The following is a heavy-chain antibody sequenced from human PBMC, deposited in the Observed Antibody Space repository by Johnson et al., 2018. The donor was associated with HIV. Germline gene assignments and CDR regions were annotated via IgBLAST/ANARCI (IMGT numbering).Heavy chain of an antibody. CDR1: GFTFSSYA. Sequence: QVTLVESGGGVVQPGRSLRLSCAASGFTFSSYAMHWVRQAPGKGLEWVAVISYDGSDKYYVDSVKGRFTISRDNAKNSLVLQMNSLRAEDTAVYFCARDGSSWITGKFDAFDIWGQGTMVTVSS. CDR2: ISYDGSDK. V-gene: IGHV3-30*04. J-gene: IGHJ3*02. CDR3: ARDGSSWITGKFDAFDI. D-gene: IGHD6-13*01.